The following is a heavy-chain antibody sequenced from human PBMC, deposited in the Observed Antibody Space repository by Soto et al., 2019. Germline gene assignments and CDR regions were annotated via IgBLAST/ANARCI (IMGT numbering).Heavy chain of an antibody. J-gene: IGHJ6*02. D-gene: IGHD2-2*01. Sequence: PGGSLRLSCAASGFTFSRYAMAWVRQTPGKRLDWVAVISGSGDRTNFADSVKGRFTISRDNSKDTLYLQMNSLRAEDTALYYCVKDKYCYSTNCHSAMDVWGQGPTVTVSS. V-gene: IGHV3-23*01. CDR2: ISGSGDRT. CDR3: VKDKYCYSTNCHSAMDV. CDR1: GFTFSRYA.